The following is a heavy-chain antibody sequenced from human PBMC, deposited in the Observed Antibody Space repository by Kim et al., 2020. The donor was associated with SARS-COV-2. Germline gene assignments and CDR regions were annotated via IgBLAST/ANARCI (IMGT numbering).Heavy chain of an antibody. D-gene: IGHD2-2*01. CDR2: INSDGNSI. V-gene: IGHV3-74*01. CDR1: GFTFRSYW. Sequence: GGSLRLSCAASGFTFRSYWMHWVRQVPGKGLVWVSLINSDGNSISYVDSVKGRFTISRDNAKNTLYLQMNSLRVEDTALYYCARAMTMHGGIMGYWGQGTLVTVSS. CDR3: ARAMTMHGGIMGY. J-gene: IGHJ4*02.